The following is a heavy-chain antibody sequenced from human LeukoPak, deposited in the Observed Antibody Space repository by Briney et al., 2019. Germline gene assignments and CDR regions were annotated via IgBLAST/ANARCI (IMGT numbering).Heavy chain of an antibody. V-gene: IGHV3-30*19. CDR3: ARDLSGSYATDY. CDR2: ISYDGSKE. D-gene: IGHD1-26*01. Sequence: GRSLRLSCAASGFTFSSYGMHWVRQAPGKGLEWVAVISYDGSKEYHADSVKGRFTISRDKSKNTLYLQMNSLRVEDTAVYYCARDLSGSYATDYWGQGTLVTVSS. CDR1: GFTFSSYG. J-gene: IGHJ4*02.